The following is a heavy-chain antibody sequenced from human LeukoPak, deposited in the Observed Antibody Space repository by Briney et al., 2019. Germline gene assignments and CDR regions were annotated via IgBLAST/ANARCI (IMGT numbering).Heavy chain of an antibody. CDR1: GGSFSGYY. Sequence: PSETLSLTCAVYGGSFSGYYWSWIRQPPGKGLEWIGEIYHSGSTNYNPSLKSRVTISVDKSKNQFSLKLSSVTAADTAVYYCARVPFGLGIDYWGQGTLVTVSS. J-gene: IGHJ4*02. V-gene: IGHV4-34*01. D-gene: IGHD3/OR15-3a*01. CDR3: ARVPFGLGIDY. CDR2: IYHSGST.